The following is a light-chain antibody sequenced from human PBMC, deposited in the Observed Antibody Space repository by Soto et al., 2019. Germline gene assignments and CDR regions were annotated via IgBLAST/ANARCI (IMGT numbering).Light chain of an antibody. CDR3: QQYDNLPPFT. CDR2: DAS. V-gene: IGKV1-33*01. J-gene: IGKJ3*01. Sequence: DIQMTQSPSSLSASVGDRVTITCQASQDISNYLNWYQQKPGKAPKLLIYDASNLETRVPSRFSGSGSVTDFTFTISSLQPEASATDYCQQYDNLPPFTFGPGTKVDIK. CDR1: QDISNY.